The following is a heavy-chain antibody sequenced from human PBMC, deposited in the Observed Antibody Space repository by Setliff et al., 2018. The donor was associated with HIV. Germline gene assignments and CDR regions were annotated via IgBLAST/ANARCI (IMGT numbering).Heavy chain of an antibody. CDR3: ARDLGAFSSAWYVTIGDY. D-gene: IGHD6-13*01. J-gene: IGHJ4*02. V-gene: IGHV1-18*01. Sequence: ASVKVSCKASSYTFTSYCVSWVRQAPGQGLEWLGRIDAYNGDTNYAQNLQDRVTLTTDTSTNTAYMELRNLRSDDTAVYFCARDLGAFSSAWYVTIGDYWGPGTPVTVSS. CDR2: IDAYNGDT. CDR1: SYTFTSYC.